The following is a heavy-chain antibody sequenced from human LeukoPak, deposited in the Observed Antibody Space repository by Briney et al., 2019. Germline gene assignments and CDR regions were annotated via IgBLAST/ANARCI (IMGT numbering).Heavy chain of an antibody. CDR2: ISSNTIYT. Sequence: GGSLRLSCAASGSTFSEHYMSWVRQAPGKGLEWLSYISSNTIYTNYADSVKGRFSISRDNAKNSLYLQMNSLRVEDTAVYYCARLYGDSSGTFFDHWGQGTLVTVSS. J-gene: IGHJ4*02. CDR3: ARLYGDSSGTFFDH. CDR1: GSTFSEHY. V-gene: IGHV3-11*03. D-gene: IGHD6-19*01.